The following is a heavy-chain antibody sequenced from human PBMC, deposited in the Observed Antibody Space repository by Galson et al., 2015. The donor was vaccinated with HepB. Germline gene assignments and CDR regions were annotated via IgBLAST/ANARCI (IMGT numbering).Heavy chain of an antibody. V-gene: IGHV3-30*04. Sequence: SLRLSCAASGFTFSSHAMHWVRQAPGKGLEWVAVISYDGRNKFYAESVKGRFTISRDSSKNTLYLQMNSLRAEDTAVYYCVKDGHNNVIVEGGGLDYWGQGTLVTVSS. J-gene: IGHJ4*02. CDR3: VKDGHNNVIVEGGGLDY. CDR2: ISYDGRNK. D-gene: IGHD2-8*01. CDR1: GFTFSSHA.